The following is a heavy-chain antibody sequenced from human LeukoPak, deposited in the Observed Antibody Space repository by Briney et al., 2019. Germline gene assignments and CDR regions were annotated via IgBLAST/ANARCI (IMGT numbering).Heavy chain of an antibody. CDR2: ISGSGGST. CDR3: ARDRRYGDYFSLDAFDI. D-gene: IGHD4-17*01. CDR1: GFTFSSYA. V-gene: IGHV3-23*01. J-gene: IGHJ3*02. Sequence: GGSLRLSCAASGFTFSSYAMSWVRQAPGKGLEWVSAISGSGGSTYYADSVKGRFTISRDNSKNTLYPQMNSLRAEDTAVYYCARDRRYGDYFSLDAFDIWGQGTMVTVSS.